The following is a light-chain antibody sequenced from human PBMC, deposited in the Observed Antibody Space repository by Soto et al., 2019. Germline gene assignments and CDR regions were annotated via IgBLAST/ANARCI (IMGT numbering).Light chain of an antibody. V-gene: IGKV1-39*01. J-gene: IGKJ1*01. CDR1: QTISTF. Sequence: DIHMTQSPSSLSASVGDRVTLTCRASQTISTFLNWYQHKPGKAPKLLIYDASNLHSGVPSRVSGSGSGTDFTLTMSSLQPEDFATYSCQQSFSTPWTFGQGTKVEIK. CDR2: DAS. CDR3: QQSFSTPWT.